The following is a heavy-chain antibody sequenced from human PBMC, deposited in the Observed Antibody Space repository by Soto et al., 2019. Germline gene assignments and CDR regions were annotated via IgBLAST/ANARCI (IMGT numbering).Heavy chain of an antibody. J-gene: IGHJ4*02. CDR2: INHSGST. CDR3: ARGRRGYSSSSVFDY. CDR1: GGSFSGYY. Sequence: SETLSLTCAVYGGSFSGYYWSWIRQPPGKGLEWIGEINHSGSTNYNPSLKSRVTISVDTSKNQFSLKLSSVTAADTAVYYCARGRRGYSSSSVFDYWGQGTLVTVSS. D-gene: IGHD6-6*01. V-gene: IGHV4-34*01.